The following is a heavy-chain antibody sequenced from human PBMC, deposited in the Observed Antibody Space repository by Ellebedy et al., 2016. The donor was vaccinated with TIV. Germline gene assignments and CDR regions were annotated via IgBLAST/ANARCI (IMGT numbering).Heavy chain of an antibody. J-gene: IGHJ4*02. D-gene: IGHD6-19*01. Sequence: PGGSLRLSCKTSGFTFDDHAMHWVRQAPGKGLEWVSGLNWNSNTKGYADSVRGRFTVSRDNAKNYLYLEMNSLRKEDTAFYYCVRDKSEGAGFPYYFDLWGQGTQVTVSS. V-gene: IGHV3-9*01. CDR3: VRDKSEGAGFPYYFDL. CDR2: LNWNSNTK. CDR1: GFTFDDHA.